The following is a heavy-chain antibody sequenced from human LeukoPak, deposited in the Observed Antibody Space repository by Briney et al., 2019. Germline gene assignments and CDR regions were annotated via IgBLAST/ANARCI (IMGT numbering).Heavy chain of an antibody. CDR2: ISGSGGAT. CDR1: GFTFSSYA. Sequence: GGSLRLSCAASGFTFSSYAMSWVRQPSGKGLEWVSGISGSGGATYYADSVMGRFTISRDNSKNTLYLQMNSLRAEDTAIYYCAMGPRQKRGLNRYWGQGTLVTVSS. V-gene: IGHV3-23*01. D-gene: IGHD3/OR15-3a*01. J-gene: IGHJ4*02. CDR3: AMGPRQKRGLNRY.